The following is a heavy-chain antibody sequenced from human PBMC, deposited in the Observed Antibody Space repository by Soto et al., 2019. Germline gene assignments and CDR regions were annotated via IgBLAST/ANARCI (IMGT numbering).Heavy chain of an antibody. D-gene: IGHD6-6*01. CDR1: GYTLTELS. Sequence: ASVKVSCKAFGYTLTELSMHWVRQATGKGLGWMGGFDPEDGETIYAQKFQGRVTMTEDTSTDTAYMELSSLRSEDTAVYYCATALGIAARSLVRPFDYWGQGTLVTVSS. V-gene: IGHV1-24*01. CDR3: ATALGIAARSLVRPFDY. CDR2: FDPEDGET. J-gene: IGHJ4*02.